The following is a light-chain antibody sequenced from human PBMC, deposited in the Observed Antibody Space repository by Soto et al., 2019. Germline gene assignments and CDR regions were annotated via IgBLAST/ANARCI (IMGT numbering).Light chain of an antibody. CDR1: QTISSW. V-gene: IGKV1-5*03. CDR3: QHYNSYSEA. J-gene: IGKJ1*01. Sequence: DIQMTQSPSSLSASFGDRVTITCRASQTISSWLAWYQQKPGKAPKLLIYKASTLKSGVPSRFSGSGSGTEFTLTISSLQPDDFATYYCQHYNSYSEAFGQGTKVELK. CDR2: KAS.